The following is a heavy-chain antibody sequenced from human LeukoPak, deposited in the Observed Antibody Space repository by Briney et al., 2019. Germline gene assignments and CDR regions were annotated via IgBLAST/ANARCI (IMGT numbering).Heavy chain of an antibody. J-gene: IGHJ1*01. V-gene: IGHV4-30-4*08. CDR2: IYYSGST. Sequence: PSQTLSLTCTVSGGSISSGDYYWSWIRQPPGKCLEWIGYIYYSGSTYYNPSLKSRVTISVDTSKNQFSLKLSSVTAADTAVYYCARGLGYSYGRFQHWGQGTLVTVSS. D-gene: IGHD5-18*01. CDR1: GGSISSGDYY. CDR3: ARGLGYSYGRFQH.